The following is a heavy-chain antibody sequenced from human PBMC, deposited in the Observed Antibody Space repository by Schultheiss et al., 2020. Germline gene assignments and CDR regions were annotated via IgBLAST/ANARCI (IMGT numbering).Heavy chain of an antibody. CDR2: IKQDGSEK. D-gene: IGHD3-9*01. CDR1: GFTFSNAW. J-gene: IGHJ6*02. V-gene: IGHV3-7*01. Sequence: GESLKISCAASGFTFSNAWMSWVRQAPGKGLEWVANIKQDGSEKYYVDSVKGRFTISRDNSKNTLYLQMNSLRAEDTAVYYCARDVYDILTGRLYGMDVWGQGNTVTVSS. CDR3: ARDVYDILTGRLYGMDV.